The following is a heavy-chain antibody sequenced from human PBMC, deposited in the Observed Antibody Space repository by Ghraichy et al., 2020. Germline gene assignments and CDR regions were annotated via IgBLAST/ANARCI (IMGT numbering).Heavy chain of an antibody. Sequence: GGSLRLSCTASGFTFGDYAMSWVRQAPGKGLEWVGVIRSKAYGGTTEYAASVKGRFTISRDDSKSIAYLQMNSLKTEDTAVYYCTSASSSDNDFWSGYWGLGAIDYWGQGTLVTVS. CDR1: GFTFGDYA. CDR2: IRSKAYGGTT. J-gene: IGHJ4*02. CDR3: TSASSSDNDFWSGYWGLGAIDY. V-gene: IGHV3-49*04. D-gene: IGHD3-3*01.